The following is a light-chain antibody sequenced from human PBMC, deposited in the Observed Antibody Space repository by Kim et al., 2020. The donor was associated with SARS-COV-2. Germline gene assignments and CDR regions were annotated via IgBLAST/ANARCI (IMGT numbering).Light chain of an antibody. Sequence: VTVSGTRSRGSIASNCVQWYQQRPRSAPTTVIYADKQRPSGVPDRFSGSIDSSSNSASLTISGMRPEDEADYYCQSYDSTNHWVFGGGTQLTVL. CDR1: RGSIASNC. V-gene: IGLV6-57*03. CDR3: QSYDSTNHWV. CDR2: ADK. J-gene: IGLJ3*02.